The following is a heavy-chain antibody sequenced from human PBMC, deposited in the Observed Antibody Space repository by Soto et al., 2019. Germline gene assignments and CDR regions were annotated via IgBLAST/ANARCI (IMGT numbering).Heavy chain of an antibody. CDR2: ISGSGGST. D-gene: IGHD1-1*01. V-gene: IGHV3-23*01. CDR3: AKGSRYNWNDGDYYYYYYMDV. CDR1: GFTFSSYA. Sequence: PGGSLRLSCAASGFTFSSYAMSWVRQAPGKGLEWVSAISGSGGSTYYADSAKGRFTISRDNSKNTLYLQMNSLRAEDTAVYYCAKGSRYNWNDGDYYYYYYMDVWGKGTTVTVSS. J-gene: IGHJ6*03.